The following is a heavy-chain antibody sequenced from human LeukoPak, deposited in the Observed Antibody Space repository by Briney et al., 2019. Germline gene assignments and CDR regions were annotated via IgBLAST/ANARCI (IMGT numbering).Heavy chain of an antibody. CDR1: GFSFSTNS. CDR2: ISSNSATT. D-gene: IGHD1-26*01. Sequence: RGSLRLSCAASGFSFSTNSMNWVRQVSGKGLEWISYISSNSATTYYADSVKGRFTISRDNAKNSLYLHMNSLRADDTAVYYCARDTRSLIDYWGQGTLVTVSS. CDR3: ARDTRSLIDY. V-gene: IGHV3-48*01. J-gene: IGHJ4*02.